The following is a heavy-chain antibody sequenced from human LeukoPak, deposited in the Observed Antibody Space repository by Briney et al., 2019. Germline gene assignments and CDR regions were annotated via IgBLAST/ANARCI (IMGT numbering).Heavy chain of an antibody. V-gene: IGHV3-21*01. CDR3: ARDTPRGYDFWSGYYVSYFDY. J-gene: IGHJ4*02. D-gene: IGHD3-3*01. CDR1: GFTFSSYS. CDR2: ISSSSSYI. Sequence: GSLRLSCAASGFTFSSYSMNWVRQAPGKGLEWVSSISSSSSYIYYADSVKGRFTISRDNAKNSLYLQMNSLRAEDTAVYYCARDTPRGYDFWSGYYVSYFDYWGQGTLVTVSS.